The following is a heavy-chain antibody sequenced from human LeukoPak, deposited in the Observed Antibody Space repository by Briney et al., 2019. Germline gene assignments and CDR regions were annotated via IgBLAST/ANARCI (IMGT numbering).Heavy chain of an antibody. V-gene: IGHV5-51*01. CDR2: IYTGDSDT. Sequence: GESLKISCKGPGYSFTSYWNGWLRQMPAKGLQWMGIIYTGDSDTRYSPSFQGQVTISADKSISTAYLQWSSLKASDTAMYYCASAYSYGNDAFDIWGQGTMVTVSS. J-gene: IGHJ3*02. CDR1: GYSFTSYW. D-gene: IGHD5-18*01. CDR3: ASAYSYGNDAFDI.